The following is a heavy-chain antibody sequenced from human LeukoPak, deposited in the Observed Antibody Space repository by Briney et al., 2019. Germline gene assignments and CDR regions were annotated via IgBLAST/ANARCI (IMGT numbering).Heavy chain of an antibody. J-gene: IGHJ4*02. CDR1: GYTFTGYY. V-gene: IGHV1-2*02. Sequence: GASVKVSCKASGYTFTGYYMHWVRQAHGQGREWMGWINPNSGGTNYAQKFQGRVTMTRDTSISTAYMELSRLRSDDTAMYYCARSEDIVVVPAANFDYWGQGTLVTVSS. CDR2: INPNSGGT. D-gene: IGHD2-2*01. CDR3: ARSEDIVVVPAANFDY.